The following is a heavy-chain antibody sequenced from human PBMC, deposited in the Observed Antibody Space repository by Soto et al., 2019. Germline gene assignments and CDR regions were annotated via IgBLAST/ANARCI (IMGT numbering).Heavy chain of an antibody. V-gene: IGHV3-30-3*01. J-gene: IGHJ6*02. Sequence: GSLRLSCAASGFTFRNYALHWVRQAPGKGLEWVAVISNDGRDKYYADSVKGRVTISRDNSKNTLYVQMNSLRGDDSGVYFCARVVSPRGYYYFGMDVWGQGTAVTVSS. CDR1: GFTFRNYA. CDR2: ISNDGRDK. D-gene: IGHD2-15*01. CDR3: ARVVSPRGYYYFGMDV.